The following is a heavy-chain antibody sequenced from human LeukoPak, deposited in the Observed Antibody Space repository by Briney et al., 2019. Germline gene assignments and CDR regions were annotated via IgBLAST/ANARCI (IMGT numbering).Heavy chain of an antibody. V-gene: IGHV3-15*01. Sequence: GGSLRLSCAASGFTFSNAWMSWVRQAPGKGLEWVGRIKSKTDGGTTDYAAPVKGGFTISRDDSKNTLYLQMSRLKTEDTAVYYCTTSPPYCSCGSCFDDWGQGTLVTVSS. J-gene: IGHJ4*02. CDR2: IKSKTDGGTT. CDR3: TTSPPYCSCGSCFDD. CDR1: GFTFSNAW. D-gene: IGHD2-15*01.